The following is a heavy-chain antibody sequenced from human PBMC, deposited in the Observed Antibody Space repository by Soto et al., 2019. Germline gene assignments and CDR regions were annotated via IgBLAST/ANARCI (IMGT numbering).Heavy chain of an antibody. CDR1: GYTLTELS. Sequence: ASVKVSCKVSGYTLTELSMHWVRQAPGKGLEWMGGFDPEDGETIYPQKFQGRVTMTKDTSTDTAYMELRSLRSDDTAVYYCARKLAGGYYLGDDYWGQGTLVKSPQ. V-gene: IGHV1-24*01. CDR2: FDPEDGET. J-gene: IGHJ4*02. D-gene: IGHD3-22*01. CDR3: ARKLAGGYYLGDDY.